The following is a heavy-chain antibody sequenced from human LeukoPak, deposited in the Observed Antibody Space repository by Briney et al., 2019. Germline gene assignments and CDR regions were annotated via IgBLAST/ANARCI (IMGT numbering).Heavy chain of an antibody. Sequence: PGGSLRLSCAASGFTFSSYAMSWVRQAPGKGLEGVSAISGSGGSTYYADSVKGRFTISRDNSKNTLYLQMNSLRAEDTAVYYCAKDSYYDFWSGHNYFDYWGQGTLVTVSS. CDR3: AKDSYYDFWSGHNYFDY. J-gene: IGHJ4*02. V-gene: IGHV3-23*01. D-gene: IGHD3-3*01. CDR1: GFTFSSYA. CDR2: ISGSGGST.